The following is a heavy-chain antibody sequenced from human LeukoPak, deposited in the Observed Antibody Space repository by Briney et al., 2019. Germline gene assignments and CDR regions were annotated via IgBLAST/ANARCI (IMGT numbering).Heavy chain of an antibody. J-gene: IGHJ6*02. CDR3: AGEGGDSSGWWSVGLYYYYGMDV. D-gene: IGHD6-19*01. V-gene: IGHV6-1*01. CDR2: TYYRSKWYN. CDR1: GDSVSSNSAA. Sequence: SQTLSLTCAISGDSVSSNSAAWNWIRQSPSRGLEWLGRTYYRSKWYNDYAVSVKSRITINPDTSKNQFSLQLNSVTPEDTAVYYCAGEGGDSSGWWSVGLYYYYGMDVWGQGTTVTVSS.